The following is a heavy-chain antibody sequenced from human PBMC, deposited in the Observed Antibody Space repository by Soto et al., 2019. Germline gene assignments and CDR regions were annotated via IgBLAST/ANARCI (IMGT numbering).Heavy chain of an antibody. D-gene: IGHD2-2*02. CDR2: IYHSGST. J-gene: IGHJ5*02. CDR1: GYSISSGYY. CDR3: ARDFPLLGYCSSTSCYSRFDP. V-gene: IGHV4-38-2*02. Sequence: LSLTCAVSGYSISSGYYWGWIRQPPGKGLEWIGSIYHSGSTYYNPSLKSRVTISVDTSKNQFSLKLSSVTAADTAVYYCARDFPLLGYCSSTSCYSRFDPWGQGTLVTVSS.